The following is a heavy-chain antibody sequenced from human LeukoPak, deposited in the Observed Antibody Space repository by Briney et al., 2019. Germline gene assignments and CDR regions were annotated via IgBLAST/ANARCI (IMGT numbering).Heavy chain of an antibody. Sequence: ASVKVSCKASGYTFTGYYMHWVRQAPGQGREWMGWINPNSGDTNYAQKFQGRVTMTRDTSISTAYMELSRLTSDDTAVYYCAKNPYEYYFDYWGQGTLVTVSA. CDR3: AKNPYEYYFDY. CDR2: INPNSGDT. CDR1: GYTFTGYY. J-gene: IGHJ4*02. D-gene: IGHD5-12*01. V-gene: IGHV1-2*02.